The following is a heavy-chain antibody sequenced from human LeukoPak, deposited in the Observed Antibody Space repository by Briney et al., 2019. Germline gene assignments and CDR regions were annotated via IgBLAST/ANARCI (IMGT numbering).Heavy chain of an antibody. CDR3: ARGSRSSSSADFDY. V-gene: IGHV4-4*07. CDR1: GGSISSYY. CDR2: IYTSGST. Sequence: SETLSLTCTVSGGSISSYYWSWIRQPAGKGPEWIGRIYTSGSTNYNPSLKSRVTMSVDTSKNQFSLRLTSVTAADTAVYYCARGSRSSSSADFDYWGQGTLVTVSS. D-gene: IGHD6-6*01. J-gene: IGHJ4*02.